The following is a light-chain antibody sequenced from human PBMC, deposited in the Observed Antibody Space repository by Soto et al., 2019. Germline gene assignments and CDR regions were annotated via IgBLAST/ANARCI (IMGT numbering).Light chain of an antibody. Sequence: DIVMTQSPATLSVSPGEGATLSCRASQGVGRNLAWYQQKPGQAPRLLIYATSIRATGVPARFSGGGSGTEFTLTISSLQSEDFAVYYCQQSDNWPQTFGQGTKVEI. V-gene: IGKV3-15*01. CDR2: ATS. CDR1: QGVGRN. J-gene: IGKJ1*01. CDR3: QQSDNWPQT.